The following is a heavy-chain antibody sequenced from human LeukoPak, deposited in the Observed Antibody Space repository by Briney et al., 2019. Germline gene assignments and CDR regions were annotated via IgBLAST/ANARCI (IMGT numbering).Heavy chain of an antibody. D-gene: IGHD3-22*01. J-gene: IGHJ4*02. CDR1: GFTFSSYA. V-gene: IGHV3-23*01. CDR2: VGTSADT. Sequence: PGGSLRLSCLASGFTFSSYAMDWVRQAPGQGLQWVSAVGTSADTYYADSVRGRFTISRDNSKNTLYLQMNSLRAEDTAVYYCAKRFGVVVITDYFDYWGQGTLVTVSS. CDR3: AKRFGVVVITDYFDY.